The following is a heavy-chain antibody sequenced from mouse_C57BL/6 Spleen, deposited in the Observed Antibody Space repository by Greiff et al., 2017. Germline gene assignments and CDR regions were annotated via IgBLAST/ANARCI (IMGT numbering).Heavy chain of an antibody. CDR3: ARRIDYGDYDDV. D-gene: IGHD2-4*01. J-gene: IGHJ2*01. CDR2: IYPGDGDT. V-gene: IGHV1-80*01. Sequence: VQLQQSGAELVKPGASVKISCKASGYAFSSYWMNWVKQRHGKGLEWIGQIYPGDGDTNSNGKFKGKATLTADKSSSTAYMQLSSLTSEDSAVYFCARRIDYGDYDDVWGKGTTLTVSS. CDR1: GYAFSSYW.